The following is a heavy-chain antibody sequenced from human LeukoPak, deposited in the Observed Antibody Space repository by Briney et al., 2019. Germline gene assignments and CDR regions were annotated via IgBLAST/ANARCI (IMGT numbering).Heavy chain of an antibody. Sequence: PGGSLRLSCAASGFTFSSYGMHWVRQAPGKGLEWVAFIRYDGSNKYYADSVKGRFTISRDNSKNTLYLQMNSLRAEDMAVYYCARGLWFGELSPLFDYWGQGTLVTVSS. CDR2: IRYDGSNK. V-gene: IGHV3-30*02. J-gene: IGHJ4*02. CDR3: ARGLWFGELSPLFDY. D-gene: IGHD3-10*01. CDR1: GFTFSSYG.